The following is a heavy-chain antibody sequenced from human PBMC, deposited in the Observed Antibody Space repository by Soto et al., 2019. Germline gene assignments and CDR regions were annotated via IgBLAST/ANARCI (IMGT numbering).Heavy chain of an antibody. CDR1: GFTVNNNY. D-gene: IGHD3-10*01. Sequence: PGGSLRLSCAVSGFTVNNNYMSWVRQAPGKGLEWVSVIYSGGNTDYAESVRGRFTVSRDTSKNTLYLQMNSLRAEDTAIYYCTRDSSYYGAERGVLDYWGQGTPVTVSS. CDR3: TRDSSYYGAERGVLDY. CDR2: IYSGGNT. V-gene: IGHV3-66*01. J-gene: IGHJ4*02.